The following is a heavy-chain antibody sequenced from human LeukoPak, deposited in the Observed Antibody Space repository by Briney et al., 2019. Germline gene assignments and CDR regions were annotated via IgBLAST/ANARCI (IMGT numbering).Heavy chain of an antibody. Sequence: SETLSLTCTVSGGSISNYYWNWIRQPPGKGLEWIGYIYYSGTTNYNPSLKSRVTISVDTSKSQFSLKLSSVTAADTAVYYCARRGSFNWFDPWGQGTLVTVSS. CDR3: ARRGSFNWFDP. CDR1: GGSISNYY. D-gene: IGHD3-10*01. J-gene: IGHJ5*02. V-gene: IGHV4-59*01. CDR2: IYYSGTT.